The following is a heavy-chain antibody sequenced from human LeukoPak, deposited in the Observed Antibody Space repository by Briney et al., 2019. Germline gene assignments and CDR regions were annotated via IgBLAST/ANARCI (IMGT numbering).Heavy chain of an antibody. D-gene: IGHD6-13*01. CDR2: IYPGDSDT. CDR1: GYKLTNNW. Sequence: GESLKISCKISGYKLTNNWIGWVRQMPGKGLEWMGIIYPGDSDTRYSPSFQGQVAISADKSISTAYLQWSSLKASDTAMYYCARQSVYSGSWYSAHDWYFDLWGRGTLVTVSS. J-gene: IGHJ2*01. CDR3: ARQSVYSGSWYSAHDWYFDL. V-gene: IGHV5-51*01.